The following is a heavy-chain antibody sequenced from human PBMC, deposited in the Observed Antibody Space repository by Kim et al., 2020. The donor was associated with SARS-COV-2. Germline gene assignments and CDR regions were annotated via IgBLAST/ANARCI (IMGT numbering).Heavy chain of an antibody. CDR3: ARGVATGSVWYYYGMDV. D-gene: IGHD2-15*01. CDR2: INHSGST. Sequence: SETLSLTCAVYGGSFSGYYWSWIRQPPGKGLEWIGEINHSGSTNYNPSLKSRVTISVDTSKNQFSLKLSSVTAADTAVYYCARGVATGSVWYYYGMDVWGQGTTVTVSS. V-gene: IGHV4-34*01. J-gene: IGHJ6*02. CDR1: GGSFSGYY.